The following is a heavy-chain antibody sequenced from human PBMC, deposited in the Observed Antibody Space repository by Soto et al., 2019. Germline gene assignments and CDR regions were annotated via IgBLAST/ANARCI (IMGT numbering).Heavy chain of an antibody. J-gene: IGHJ4*02. CDR3: ARQREYPFYFDY. D-gene: IGHD6-6*01. Sequence: SETLSLTCAVYGGSFSGYYWSWIRQPPGKGLEWIGEINHSGSTNYNPSLKSRVTISVDTSKNQFSLKLNSVTAADTAVYYCARQREYPFYFDYWGQGTLVTAPQ. CDR2: INHSGST. V-gene: IGHV4-34*01. CDR1: GGSFSGYY.